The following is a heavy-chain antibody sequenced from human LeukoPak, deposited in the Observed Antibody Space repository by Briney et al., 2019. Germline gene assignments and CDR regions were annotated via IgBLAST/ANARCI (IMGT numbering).Heavy chain of an antibody. D-gene: IGHD5-12*01. CDR1: GFDSCGYW. CDR3: VRGGRATFDA. CDR2: MNHEGSET. J-gene: IGHJ4*02. V-gene: IGHV3-7*01. Sequence: PRGSPGLSCAVSGFDSCGYWMTWVRDAPGKGLEWVATMNHEGSETYYMHSVKGRFTMSRDNAENSLYLLMTGLRAEDMALYYCVRGGRATFDAWGQGTLVTVSS.